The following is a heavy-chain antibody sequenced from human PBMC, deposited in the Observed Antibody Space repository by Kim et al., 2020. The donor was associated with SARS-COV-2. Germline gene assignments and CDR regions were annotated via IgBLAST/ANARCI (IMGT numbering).Heavy chain of an antibody. J-gene: IGHJ4*02. CDR2: IRSKAYGGTT. CDR1: GFTFGDYA. V-gene: IGHV3-49*04. D-gene: IGHD3-22*01. Sequence: GGSLRLSCTASGFTFGDYAMSWVRQAPGKGLEWVGFIRSKAYGGTTEYAASVKGRFTISRDDSKSIAYLQMNSLKTEDTAVYYCGVYYYDSSGYPDYWGQGTLVTISS. CDR3: GVYYYDSSGYPDY.